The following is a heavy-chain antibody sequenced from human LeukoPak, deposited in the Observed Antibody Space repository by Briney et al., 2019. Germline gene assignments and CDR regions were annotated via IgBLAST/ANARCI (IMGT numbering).Heavy chain of an antibody. CDR3: AKDSEIQLWYSFDY. V-gene: IGHV3-30*18. J-gene: IGHJ4*02. CDR1: GFTFSSYA. CDR2: ISYDGSNK. D-gene: IGHD5-18*01. Sequence: GGSLRLSCAASGFTFSSYAMSWVRQAPGKGLEWVAVISYDGSNKYYADSVKGRFTISRDNSKNTLYLQMNSLRAEDTAVYYCAKDSEIQLWYSFDYWGQGTLVTVSS.